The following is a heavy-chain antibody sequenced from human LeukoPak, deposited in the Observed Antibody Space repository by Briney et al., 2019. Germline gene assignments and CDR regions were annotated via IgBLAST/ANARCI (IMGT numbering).Heavy chain of an antibody. CDR1: GFTVSSNY. D-gene: IGHD3-10*01. J-gene: IGHJ3*02. Sequence: PGGSLRLSCAASGFTVSSNYMSWVRQAPGKGLEWVSVIYSDGNTYYADSVKGRFTISRDNSKNTLYLQMNSLRAEDTAVYYCARDRRLLYFGELFHDAFDIWGQGTMVTVSS. CDR2: IYSDGNT. CDR3: ARDRRLLYFGELFHDAFDI. V-gene: IGHV3-53*01.